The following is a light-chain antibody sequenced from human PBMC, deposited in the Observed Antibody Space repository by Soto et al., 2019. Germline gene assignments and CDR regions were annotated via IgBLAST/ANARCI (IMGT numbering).Light chain of an antibody. V-gene: IGLV2-14*03. Sequence: QSALTQPASVSGSPGQSITITCTGTRSDIGAYNFVSWYQQHPGEVPKLMLYDVSIRPSGVSNRFSGSKSGNTASLTISGLQAEEEADYYCTSWTTSTTMIFGGETKLSVL. CDR2: DVS. J-gene: IGLJ2*01. CDR1: RSDIGAYNF. CDR3: TSWTTSTTMI.